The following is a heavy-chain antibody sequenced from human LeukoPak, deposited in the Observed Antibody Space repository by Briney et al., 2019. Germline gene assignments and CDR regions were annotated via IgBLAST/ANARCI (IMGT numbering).Heavy chain of an antibody. D-gene: IGHD6-19*01. J-gene: IGHJ4*02. CDR1: GFTYNSYA. CDR2: ISGSGGST. CDR3: AKEGSGSLLYYFDY. Sequence: GGSLRLYSAASGFTYNSYAMSWVRQAPGQGLEGVSAISGSGGSTYYADSVKGRFTISRDNSKNTLYLQMTSLRAEDTAVYYCAKEGSGSLLYYFDYWGQGTLVTVSS. V-gene: IGHV3-23*01.